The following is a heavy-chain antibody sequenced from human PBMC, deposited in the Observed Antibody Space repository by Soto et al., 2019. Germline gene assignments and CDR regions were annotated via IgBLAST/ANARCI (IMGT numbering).Heavy chain of an antibody. D-gene: IGHD6-6*01. CDR3: AKDHSSSSMGYYYYYGMDV. CDR1: GFTFSSYG. CDR2: ISYDGSNK. Sequence: QVQLVESGGGVVQPGRSLRLSCAASGFTFSSYGRHWVRQAPGKGLEWVAVISYDGSNKYYADSVKGRFTISRDNSKNTLYLQMNSLRAEDTAVYYCAKDHSSSSMGYYYYYGMDVWGQGTTVTVSS. V-gene: IGHV3-30*18. J-gene: IGHJ6*02.